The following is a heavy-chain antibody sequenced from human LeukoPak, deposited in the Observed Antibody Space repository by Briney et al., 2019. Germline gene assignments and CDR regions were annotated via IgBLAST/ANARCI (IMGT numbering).Heavy chain of an antibody. CDR1: GFTFSSYA. CDR2: ITPNGGST. Sequence: GGTLRLSCAASGFTFSSYALHWVRQAPGKGLEYVSAITPNGGSTYYANSVKGRFTISRDNSKNTLYLQMGSLRAEDMAVYYCARSPVGTPHFDYWGQGTLVTVSS. V-gene: IGHV3-64*01. CDR3: ARSPVGTPHFDY. D-gene: IGHD2-15*01. J-gene: IGHJ4*02.